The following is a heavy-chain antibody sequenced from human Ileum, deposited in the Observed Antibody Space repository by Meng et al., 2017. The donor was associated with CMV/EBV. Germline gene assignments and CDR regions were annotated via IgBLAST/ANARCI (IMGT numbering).Heavy chain of an antibody. V-gene: IGHV3-30*04. CDR2: ISYGGSDK. CDR1: GFTFSTYA. Sequence: GESLKISCAAPGFTFSTYAMYWVRQAPGKGLDWVAVISYGGSDKYYADSVQGRFTISRDISKNTLYLQMNSLRAEDTAAYYCARARIPTRPIRDYYGMDVWGQGTTVTVSS. CDR3: ARARIPTRPIRDYYGMDV. J-gene: IGHJ6*02. D-gene: IGHD6-6*01.